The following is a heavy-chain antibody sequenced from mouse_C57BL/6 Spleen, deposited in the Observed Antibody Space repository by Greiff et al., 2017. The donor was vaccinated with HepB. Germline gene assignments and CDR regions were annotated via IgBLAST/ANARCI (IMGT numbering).Heavy chain of an antibody. CDR2: ISDGGSYT. Sequence: EVHLVESGGGLVKPGGSLKLSCAASGFTFSSYAMSWVRQTPEKRLEWVATISDGGSYTYYPDNVKGRFTISRDNAKNNLYLQMSHLKSEDTAMYYCARDQATVVAYYAMDYWGQGTSVTVSS. CDR3: ARDQATVVAYYAMDY. V-gene: IGHV5-4*01. J-gene: IGHJ4*01. CDR1: GFTFSSYA. D-gene: IGHD1-1*01.